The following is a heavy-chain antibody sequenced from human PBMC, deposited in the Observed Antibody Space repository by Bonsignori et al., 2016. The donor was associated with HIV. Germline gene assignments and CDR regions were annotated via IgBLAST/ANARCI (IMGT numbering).Heavy chain of an antibody. Sequence: SETLSLTCTVSGGSIGSYYWSWIRQPPGKGLEWIGYIYYQWEHQLQPSLKSRVTISVDTSKNQFSLKLSSVTAADTAVYYCARDLYYDFWSGSEDAFDIWGQGDNGHRLL. D-gene: IGHD3-3*01. CDR1: GGSIGSYY. V-gene: IGHV4-59*01. J-gene: IGHJ3*02. CDR3: ARDLYYDFWSGSEDAFDI. CDR2: IYYQWEH.